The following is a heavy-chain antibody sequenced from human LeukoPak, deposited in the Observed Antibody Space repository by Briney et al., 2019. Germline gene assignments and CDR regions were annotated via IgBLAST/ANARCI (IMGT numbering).Heavy chain of an antibody. CDR3: AKGSSGYFFDL. CDR2: ISNDGGGT. Sequence: GGSLRLSCAASGFIVNNYGLVWVRQAPGKWLEWVSAISNDGGGTTYADFVECRFSVSRDNSKNTLFLQMNSLRAEDTALYYCAKGSSGYFFDLWGQGTLVTVSS. J-gene: IGHJ4*02. CDR1: GFIVNNYG. V-gene: IGHV3-23*01. D-gene: IGHD3-22*01.